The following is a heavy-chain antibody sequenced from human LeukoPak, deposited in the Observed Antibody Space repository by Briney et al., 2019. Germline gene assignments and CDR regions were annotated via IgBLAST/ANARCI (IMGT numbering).Heavy chain of an antibody. V-gene: IGHV3-7*02. Sequence: GGSLRHSCAPSGFTFSSYIMSWVRQAPGEGLEWVANLKEDGRAKNYVDSVKGRVTISRENAKNSLYLQMNSLRAEDAAVYCCAKTGGPHGMDVWGQGTTITVS. CDR2: LKEDGRAK. J-gene: IGHJ6*02. CDR1: GFTFSSYI. CDR3: AKTGGPHGMDV. D-gene: IGHD3-16*01.